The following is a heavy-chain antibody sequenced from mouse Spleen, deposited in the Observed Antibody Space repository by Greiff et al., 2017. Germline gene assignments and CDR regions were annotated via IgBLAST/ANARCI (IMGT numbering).Heavy chain of an antibody. J-gene: IGHJ2*01. CDR3: TRQSGTSPFDY. V-gene: IGHV1-15*01. CDR1: GYTFTDYE. Sequence: VKLVESGAELVRPGASVTLSCKASGYTFTDYEMHWVKQTPVHGLEWIGAIDPETGGTAYNQKFKGKAILTADKSSSTAYMELRSLTSEDSAVYYCTRQSGTSPFDYWGQGTTLTVSS. D-gene: IGHD4-1*01. CDR2: IDPETGGT.